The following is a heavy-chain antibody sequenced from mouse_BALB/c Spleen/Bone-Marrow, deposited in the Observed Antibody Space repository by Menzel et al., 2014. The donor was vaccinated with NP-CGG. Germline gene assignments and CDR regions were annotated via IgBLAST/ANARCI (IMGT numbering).Heavy chain of an antibody. J-gene: IGHJ1*01. V-gene: IGHV1S81*02. CDR1: GYTFTSYW. CDR3: ARKYYGSSYVWYFDV. Sequence: SGAELVKPGASVKLSCKASGYTFTSYWMQWVKQRPGQGLEWIGEINPSNGRINYNEKFKSKATLTVDKSSSTAYMQLSSLTSEDSAVCYCARKYYGSSYVWYFDVWGAGTTVTVSS. D-gene: IGHD1-1*01. CDR2: INPSNGRI.